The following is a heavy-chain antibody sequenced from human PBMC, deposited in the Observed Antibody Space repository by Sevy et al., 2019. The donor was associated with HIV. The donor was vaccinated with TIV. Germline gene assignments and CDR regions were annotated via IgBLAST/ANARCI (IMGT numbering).Heavy chain of an antibody. CDR3: AKEHYSGSFPNYYYYGMDV. Sequence: GGSLRLSCAASGFIFSNYAMSWVRQAPGKGLEWVSGISGSGGDTYYAGSVKGRFTISRDNSKNTLYLQMSSLRAEDTAGYFCAKEHYSGSFPNYYYYGMDVWGQGTTVTVSS. J-gene: IGHJ6*02. CDR1: GFIFSNYA. D-gene: IGHD1-26*01. CDR2: ISGSGGDT. V-gene: IGHV3-23*01.